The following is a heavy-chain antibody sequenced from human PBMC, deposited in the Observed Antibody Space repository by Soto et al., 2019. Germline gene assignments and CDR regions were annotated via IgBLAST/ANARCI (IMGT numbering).Heavy chain of an antibody. Sequence: PGGSLRLSCAASGFTFSSYAMHWVRQAPGKGLEWVAVISYDGSNKYYADSVKGRFTISRDNSKNTLYLQMNSLRAEDTAVYYCARSVNLVLRYLYYYYGMDVWGQGTTVTVSS. J-gene: IGHJ6*02. CDR2: ISYDGSNK. D-gene: IGHD3-9*01. V-gene: IGHV3-30-3*01. CDR3: ARSVNLVLRYLYYYYGMDV. CDR1: GFTFSSYA.